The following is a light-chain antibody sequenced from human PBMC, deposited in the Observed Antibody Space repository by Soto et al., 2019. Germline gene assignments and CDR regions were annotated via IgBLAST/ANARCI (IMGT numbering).Light chain of an antibody. CDR3: QQYNSYSTWT. Sequence: DIQITQSPSTLSASVRARVTIPCRARQSINSWLAWYQQTPGKDHKLLIYKASSLESGVPTRFSGSGSGTEFTLTISRLQPDDFATYSCQQYNSYSTWTFGQGTKVDI. CDR1: QSINSW. V-gene: IGKV1-5*03. CDR2: KAS. J-gene: IGKJ1*01.